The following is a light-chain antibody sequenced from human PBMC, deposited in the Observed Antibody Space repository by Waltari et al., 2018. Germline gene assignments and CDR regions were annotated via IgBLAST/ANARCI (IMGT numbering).Light chain of an antibody. CDR1: QSVVRY. CDR2: GAS. Sequence: CKSSQSVVRYLAWYEMKSGQAPRLLIYGASNRATGIPDRFGGSGSGTDFSLTISRREAEDFAVYYCQNHERLPATFGQGTKVEIK. J-gene: IGKJ1*01. CDR3: QNHERLPAT. V-gene: IGKV3-20*01.